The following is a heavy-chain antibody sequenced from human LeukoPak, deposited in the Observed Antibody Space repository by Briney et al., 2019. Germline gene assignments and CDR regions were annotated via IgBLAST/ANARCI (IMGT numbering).Heavy chain of an antibody. J-gene: IGHJ5*02. CDR1: GGSISSYY. Sequence: SETLSLTCPVSGGSISSYYWSWIRQPAGKGLEWIGRIYTSGSTNYNPSLKSRVTMSVDTSKNQFSLKLSSVTAADTAVYYCARDRDYYDSSGYYNPNFLDPWGQGTLVTVSS. CDR2: IYTSGST. CDR3: ARDRDYYDSSGYYNPNFLDP. D-gene: IGHD3-22*01. V-gene: IGHV4-4*07.